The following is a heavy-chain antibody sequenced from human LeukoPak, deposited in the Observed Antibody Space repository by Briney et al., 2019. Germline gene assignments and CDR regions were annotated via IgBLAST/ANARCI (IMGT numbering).Heavy chain of an antibody. CDR3: ARDRIVATITGMDV. D-gene: IGHD5-12*01. CDR1: GGTFSSYA. CDR2: ITPIFGTA. V-gene: IGHV1-69*13. J-gene: IGHJ6*02. Sequence: ASVKVSCKASGGTFSSYAISWVRQAPGQGLEWMGGITPIFGTANYAQKFQGRVTITADESTSTAYMELSSLRSEDTAVYYCARDRIVATITGMDVWGQGTTVTVSS.